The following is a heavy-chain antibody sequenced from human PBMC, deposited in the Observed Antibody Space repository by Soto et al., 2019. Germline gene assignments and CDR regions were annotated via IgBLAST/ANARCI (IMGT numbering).Heavy chain of an antibody. CDR1: GGSFSGYY. CDR2: INHSGST. V-gene: IGHV4-34*01. CDR3: ARGDFEFDY. D-gene: IGHD2-21*02. Sequence: SETLSLTCAVYGGSFSGYYWSWIRQPPGKGLEWIGEINHSGSTNYNPSLKSRVTMSIDTSKNQFSLKLSSVTAADTAVYYCARGDFEFDYWGQGTLVTVSS. J-gene: IGHJ4*02.